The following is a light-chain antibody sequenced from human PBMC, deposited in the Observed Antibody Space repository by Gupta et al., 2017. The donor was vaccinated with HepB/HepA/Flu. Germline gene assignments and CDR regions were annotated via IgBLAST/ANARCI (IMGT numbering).Light chain of an antibody. CDR1: QSISDW. Sequence: DIQMTQSPSTLSASVGDRVTITCRASQSISDWLAWYQQKPGKAPKLLIYKASSLESGVPSRFSGSGSGTEFTLTISSLQPDDFATYYCQQYNRFPCSFGQGTKLEIQ. V-gene: IGKV1-5*03. CDR2: KAS. J-gene: IGKJ2*04. CDR3: QQYNRFPCS.